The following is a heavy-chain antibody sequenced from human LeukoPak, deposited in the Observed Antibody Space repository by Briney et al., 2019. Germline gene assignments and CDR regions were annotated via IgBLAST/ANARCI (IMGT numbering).Heavy chain of an antibody. D-gene: IGHD1-26*01. CDR3: ARETTIVGADY. V-gene: IGHV1-69*04. CDR1: GGTFSSYA. CDR2: IIPILGIA. J-gene: IGHJ4*02. Sequence: SVKVSCKASGGTFSSYAISWVRQAPGQGLEWMGRIIPILGIANYAQKFQGRVTITADKSTSTAYMELSSLRSEDTAVYYCARETTIVGADYWGQGTLVTVSS.